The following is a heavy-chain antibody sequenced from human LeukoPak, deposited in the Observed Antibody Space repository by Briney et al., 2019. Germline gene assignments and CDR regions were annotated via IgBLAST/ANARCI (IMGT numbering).Heavy chain of an antibody. J-gene: IGHJ4*02. CDR2: IIPIFGTA. V-gene: IGHV1-69*05. CDR1: GGTFSSYA. CDR3: ARDPNYDFWSGYHAP. Sequence: SVKVSCKASGGTFSSYAISWVRQAPGQGLEWMGGIIPIFGTANYAQKFQGRVTITTDESTSTAYMELSSLRSDDTAVYYCARDPNYDFWSGYHAPWGQGTLVTVSS. D-gene: IGHD3-3*01.